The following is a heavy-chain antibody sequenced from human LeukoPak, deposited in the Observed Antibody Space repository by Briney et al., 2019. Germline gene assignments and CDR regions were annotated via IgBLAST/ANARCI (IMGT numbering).Heavy chain of an antibody. CDR2: ISAYNGNT. Sequence: ASVKVSCKASGYTFTSYGISWVRQAPGQGLEWMGWISAYNGNTNYAQKLQGRVTMTTDTSTSTAHMELRSLRSDDTAVYYCASGSGSYLIFDYWGQGTLVTVSS. D-gene: IGHD3-10*01. V-gene: IGHV1-18*01. J-gene: IGHJ4*02. CDR3: ASGSGSYLIFDY. CDR1: GYTFTSYG.